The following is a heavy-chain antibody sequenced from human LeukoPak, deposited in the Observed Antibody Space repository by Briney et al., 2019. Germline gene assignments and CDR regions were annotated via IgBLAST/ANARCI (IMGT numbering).Heavy chain of an antibody. Sequence: GRSLRLSCAASGFTFSSYAMHWVRQAPGKGLEWVAVISYDGSNKYYADSVKGRFTISRDNSKNTLYLQMNSLRAEDTAVYCCARGPGGLPDYWGQGTLVTVSS. J-gene: IGHJ4*02. V-gene: IGHV3-30-3*01. CDR1: GFTFSSYA. CDR2: ISYDGSNK. CDR3: ARGPGGLPDY. D-gene: IGHD4-23*01.